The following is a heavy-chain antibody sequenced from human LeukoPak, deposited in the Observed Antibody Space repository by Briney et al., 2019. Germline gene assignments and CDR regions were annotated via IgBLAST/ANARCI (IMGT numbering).Heavy chain of an antibody. CDR2: IYYSGST. CDR1: GGSISSNSYY. J-gene: IGHJ5*02. V-gene: IGHV4-39*01. CDR3: ARHVGYCSTTSCYPGGFDP. Sequence: SESLSLTCTVSGGSISSNSYYWAWLRQSPGKGLEWIVSIYYSGSTYYNPSLKSRVTISVDTSKNQFSLKLSSVTAADTAVYYCARHVGYCSTTSCYPGGFDPWGQGTLVTVSS. D-gene: IGHD2-2*03.